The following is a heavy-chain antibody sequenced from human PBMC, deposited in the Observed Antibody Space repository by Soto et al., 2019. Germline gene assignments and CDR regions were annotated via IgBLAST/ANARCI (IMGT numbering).Heavy chain of an antibody. CDR2: IYYSGST. CDR3: ARMGFHYDFWSGYYTSTVGYYYYGMDV. Sequence: PSETLSLTCTVSGGSISSYYWSWIRQPPGKGLEWIGYIYYSGSTNYNPSLKSRVTISVDTSKNQFSLKLSSVTAADTAVYYCARMGFHYDFWSGYYTSTVGYYYYGMDVWGQGTTVTVS. CDR1: GGSISSYY. J-gene: IGHJ6*02. D-gene: IGHD3-3*01. V-gene: IGHV4-59*01.